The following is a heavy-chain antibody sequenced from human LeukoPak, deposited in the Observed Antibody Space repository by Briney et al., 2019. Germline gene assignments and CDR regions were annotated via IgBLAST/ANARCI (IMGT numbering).Heavy chain of an antibody. CDR3: ARLRRVVRGVIIDHYFDY. Sequence: PGGSLRLSCAASGFTFSSYGMSWVRQAPGKGLEWVSGINWNGGSTGYADSVKGRFTISRNNAKNSLYLQMNSLRAEDTALYYCARLRRVVRGVIIDHYFDYWGQGTLVTVSS. D-gene: IGHD3-10*01. J-gene: IGHJ4*02. CDR2: INWNGGST. V-gene: IGHV3-20*04. CDR1: GFTFSSYG.